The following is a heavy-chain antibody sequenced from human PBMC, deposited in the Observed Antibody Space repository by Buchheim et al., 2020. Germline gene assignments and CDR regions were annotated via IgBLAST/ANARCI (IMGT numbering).Heavy chain of an antibody. J-gene: IGHJ6*02. CDR3: ARVGGYDPDYYYYGMDV. D-gene: IGHD5-12*01. CDR2: IYYSGST. CDR1: GGSISSGDYY. Sequence: QVQLQESGPGLVKPSQTLSLTCTVSGGSISSGDYYWSWIRQPPGKGLEWIGYIYYSGSTYYNPSLKRRVTISVDKTKNQYSLKLSSVTAADTAVYYCARVGGYDPDYYYYGMDVWGQGTT. V-gene: IGHV4-30-4*01.